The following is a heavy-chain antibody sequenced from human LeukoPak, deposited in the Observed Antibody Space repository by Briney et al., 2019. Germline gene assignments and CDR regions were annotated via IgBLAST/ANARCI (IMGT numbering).Heavy chain of an antibody. CDR3: ARERDLVVIDYFDY. CDR1: GGTFSSYA. Sequence: SVKVSCKASGGTFSSYAISWVRQAPGQGLEWIGRIIPIFGTANYAQKFQGRVTITTDESTSTAYMELSSLRSEDTAVYYCARERDLVVIDYFDYWGQGTLVTVSS. CDR2: IIPIFGTA. V-gene: IGHV1-69*05. J-gene: IGHJ4*02. D-gene: IGHD2-2*01.